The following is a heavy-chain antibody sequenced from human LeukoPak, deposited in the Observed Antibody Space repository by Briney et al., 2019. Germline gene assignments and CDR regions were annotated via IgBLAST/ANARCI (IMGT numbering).Heavy chain of an antibody. CDR2: ISSNGGST. CDR1: GFTFSNNA. V-gene: IGHV3-64D*06. J-gene: IGHJ4*02. Sequence: GGSLRLSCAASGFTFSNNAMSWVRQAPGKGLEYVSAISSNGGSTYYADSVKGRFTISRDNSKNTLYLQMSSLRAEDTAVYYCVKVTGIAAAGTGPHDYWGQGTLVTVSS. D-gene: IGHD6-13*01. CDR3: VKVTGIAAAGTGPHDY.